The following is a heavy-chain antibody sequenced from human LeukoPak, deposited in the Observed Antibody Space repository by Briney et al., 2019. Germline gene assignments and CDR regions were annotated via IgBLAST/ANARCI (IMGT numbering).Heavy chain of an antibody. D-gene: IGHD4-17*01. V-gene: IGHV3-33*01. CDR2: IWYDGSNK. CDR1: GFTFSSYG. CDR3: ATRGAYGDYLAK. Sequence: VQPGRSLRLSCAASGFTFSSYGMHWVRQAPGKGLEWVAVIWYDGSNKYYADSVKGRFTISRDNSKNTLYLQMNSLRAADTAVYYCATRGAYGDYLAKWGQGTMVTVSS. J-gene: IGHJ3*01.